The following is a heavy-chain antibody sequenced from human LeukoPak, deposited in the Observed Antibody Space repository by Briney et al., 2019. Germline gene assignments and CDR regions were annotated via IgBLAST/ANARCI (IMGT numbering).Heavy chain of an antibody. V-gene: IGHV4-31*01. CDR1: GGSISSGGYY. Sequence: SETLSLTCTVSGGSISSGGYYWSWIRQHTGKGLEWIGYIYYSGSTYYNPSLMSPVTVSVDTSKNQFSLKLSSVTAADTAVYYCASLLGGGSWYALFDYWGQGTLVTVSS. J-gene: IGHJ4*02. CDR2: IYYSGST. CDR3: ASLLGGGSWYALFDY. D-gene: IGHD2-15*01.